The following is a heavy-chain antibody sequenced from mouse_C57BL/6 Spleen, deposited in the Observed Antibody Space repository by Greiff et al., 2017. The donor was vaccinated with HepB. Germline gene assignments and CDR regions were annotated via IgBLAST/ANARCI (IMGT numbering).Heavy chain of an antibody. V-gene: IGHV1-22*01. D-gene: IGHD2-5*01. J-gene: IGHJ3*01. CDR1: GYTFTDYN. CDR3: ARDYYSNYDWFAY. CDR2: INPNNGGT. Sequence: EVQLQQSGPELVKPGASVKMSCKASGYTFTDYNMHWVKQSHGKSLEWIGYINPNNGGTSYNQKFKGKATLTVNKSSSTAYMELRSLTSEDSAVYYCARDYYSNYDWFAYWGQGTLVTVSA.